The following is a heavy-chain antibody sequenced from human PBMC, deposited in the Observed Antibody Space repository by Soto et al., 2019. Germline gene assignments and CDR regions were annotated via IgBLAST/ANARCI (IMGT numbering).Heavy chain of an antibody. CDR1: GFIFSDYS. V-gene: IGHV3-21*01. CDR2: INSNSGAI. D-gene: IGHD2-21*02. Sequence: PGGSLRLSCAASGFIFSDYSMNWVLQAPGKGLEWVASINSNSGAIFYGDSVKGRFIISRDNTENSLFLQMNSLRAEDTAVYYCVRHTGPDCYSIGYWGLGTLVTVSS. CDR3: VRHTGPDCYSIGY. J-gene: IGHJ4*02.